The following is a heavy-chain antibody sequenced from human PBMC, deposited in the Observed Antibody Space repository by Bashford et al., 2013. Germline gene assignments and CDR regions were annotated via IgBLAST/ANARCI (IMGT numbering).Heavy chain of an antibody. J-gene: IGHJ6*02. CDR1: EAPSAAML. V-gene: IGHV1-69*06. CDR2: SIPIFGTA. D-gene: IGHD1-1*01. CDR3: ARGVGRGRAIYYYYGMDV. Sequence: VASXKVSCKASEAPSAAMLSAGCDRPLDKGLSGWEGSIPIFGTANYAQKFQGRVTITADKSTSTAYMELSSLRSEDTAVYYCARGVGRGRAIYYYYGMDVWGQGTTVTVSS.